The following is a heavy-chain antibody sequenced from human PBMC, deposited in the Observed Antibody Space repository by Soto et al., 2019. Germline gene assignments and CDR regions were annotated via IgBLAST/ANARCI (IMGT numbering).Heavy chain of an antibody. Sequence: QVQLQESGPGLVKPSGTLSLTCVVSGASISSLNWWTWVRQPPGGGLEWIGEVYYTESVRYNPSLNNRVSLSVDKPMNQFSLQLLSVTAAVTAVYYCASYLRRSWQIGVWGQGILVTVSS. J-gene: IGHJ4*02. CDR2: VYYTESV. CDR3: ASYLRRSWQIGV. V-gene: IGHV4-4*02. CDR1: GASISSLNW. D-gene: IGHD3-16*02.